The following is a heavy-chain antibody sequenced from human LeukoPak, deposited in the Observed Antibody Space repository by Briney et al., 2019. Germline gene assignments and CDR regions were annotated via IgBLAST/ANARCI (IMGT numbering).Heavy chain of an antibody. D-gene: IGHD3-10*01. V-gene: IGHV4-4*09. J-gene: IGHJ6*03. CDR1: GGSISSYY. CDR2: IYTSGST. CDR3: ARRLRGFGSHGYYYMDV. Sequence: SETLSLTCTVSGGSISSYYWSWIRQPPGKGLEWIGYIYTSGSTNYNPSLKSRVTISVDTSKNQFSLKLSSVTAADTAVYYCARRLRGFGSHGYYYMDVWGKGTTVTVSS.